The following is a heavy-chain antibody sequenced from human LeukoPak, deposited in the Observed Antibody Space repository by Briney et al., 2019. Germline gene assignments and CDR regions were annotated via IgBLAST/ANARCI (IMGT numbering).Heavy chain of an antibody. J-gene: IGHJ6*03. D-gene: IGHD3-22*01. V-gene: IGHV1-46*01. CDR1: GYTFTSYY. CDR3: ARTYYYDSSGYYFAYYYMDV. CDR2: INPSGGST. Sequence: ASVKVSCKASGYTFTSYYMHWVRQAPGQGLEWMGIINPSGGSTSYAQKFQGRVTMTRDTSTSTVYMELSSLRSEDTAVYYCARTYYYDSSGYYFAYYYMDVWGKGTTVTISS.